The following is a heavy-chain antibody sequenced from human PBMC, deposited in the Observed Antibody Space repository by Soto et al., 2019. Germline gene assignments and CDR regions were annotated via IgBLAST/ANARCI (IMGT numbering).Heavy chain of an antibody. V-gene: IGHV1-18*04. CDR3: AVLPAQNFEIDY. Sequence: QVPLVQSGAEVKKPGASVKVSCKASGYTFTSYGISWLRQAPGQGLEWMGWISAYNGNTNYAQKLQGRVTMTTDTSTSTAYMELRSMRSDDTAVDYCAVLPAQNFEIDYWGQGTLVIVSS. CDR2: ISAYNGNT. J-gene: IGHJ4*02. CDR1: GYTFTSYG. D-gene: IGHD3-9*01.